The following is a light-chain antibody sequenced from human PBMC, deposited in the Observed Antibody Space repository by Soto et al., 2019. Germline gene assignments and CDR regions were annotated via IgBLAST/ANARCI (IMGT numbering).Light chain of an antibody. J-gene: IGKJ1*01. CDR1: QSVSNY. CDR3: QQRSDWPWT. V-gene: IGKV3-11*01. CDR2: GAS. Sequence: EIVLTQSPGTLSLSPGERATLTCRASQSVSNYLAWYQQKPGQAPRLLIYGASSRATGIPDRFSGGGSGTDFTLTISSLEPEDFAVYYCQQRSDWPWTFGQGTKVDIK.